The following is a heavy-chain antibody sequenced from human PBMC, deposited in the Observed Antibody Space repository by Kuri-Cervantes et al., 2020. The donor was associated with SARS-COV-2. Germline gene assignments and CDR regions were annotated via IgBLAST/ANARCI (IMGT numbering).Heavy chain of an antibody. J-gene: IGHJ3*02. CDR2: IYYSGST. V-gene: IGHV4-39*07. CDR3: AREYGSGSYYVQIDI. D-gene: IGHD3-10*01. Sequence: SETLSLTCTVSGGSISSDSFFWVWIRQPPGKGLEWIGSIYYSGSTYYNPSLKSRVTISVDTSKNQFSLKLSSVTAADTAVYYCAREYGSGSYYVQIDIWGQGTMVTVSS. CDR1: GGSISSDSFF.